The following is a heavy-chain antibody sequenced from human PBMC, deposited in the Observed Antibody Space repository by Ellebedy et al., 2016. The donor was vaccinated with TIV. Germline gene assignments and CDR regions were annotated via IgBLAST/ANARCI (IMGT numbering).Heavy chain of an antibody. CDR2: FDPEDGET. CDR3: ARGVATIQTYYYYYYGMDV. CDR1: GYTLTELS. D-gene: IGHD5-12*01. V-gene: IGHV1-24*01. J-gene: IGHJ6*02. Sequence: AASVKVSCKVSGYTLTELSMHWVRQAPGKGLEWMGGFDPEDGETIYAQKFQGRVTMTEDTSTDTAYMELSSLRSEDTAVYYCARGVATIQTYYYYYYGMDVWGQGTTVTVSS.